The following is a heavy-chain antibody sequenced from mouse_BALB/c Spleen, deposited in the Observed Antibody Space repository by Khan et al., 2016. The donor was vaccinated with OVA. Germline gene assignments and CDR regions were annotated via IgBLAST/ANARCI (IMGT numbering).Heavy chain of an antibody. D-gene: IGHD1-2*01. CDR2: ISNLAYSI. CDR1: GFTFSDYG. Sequence: EVELVESGGGLVQPGGSRKLSCAASGFTFSDYGMAWVRQAPGKGPEWVAFISNLAYSIYYADTVTGRFTISRENAKNNLYLEMRSLRSEDTAMSSCARRGIRLGAMDYWGAGTSVTVSS. V-gene: IGHV5-15*02. J-gene: IGHJ4*01. CDR3: ARRGIRLGAMDY.